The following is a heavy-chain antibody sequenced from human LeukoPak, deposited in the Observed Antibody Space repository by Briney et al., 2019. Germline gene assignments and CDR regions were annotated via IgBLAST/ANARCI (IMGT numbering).Heavy chain of an antibody. Sequence: SETLSLTCAVYGGSFRGYYWTWIRQPPGKGLEWIGEINHNGNTKYNPSLKRRVTISADTSKNQFSLKLFSVTAADTAVYYCARETSQKGAHYMDVWGKGTTVTISS. D-gene: IGHD3-16*01. CDR1: GGSFRGYY. CDR3: ARETSQKGAHYMDV. J-gene: IGHJ6*03. CDR2: INHNGNT. V-gene: IGHV4-34*01.